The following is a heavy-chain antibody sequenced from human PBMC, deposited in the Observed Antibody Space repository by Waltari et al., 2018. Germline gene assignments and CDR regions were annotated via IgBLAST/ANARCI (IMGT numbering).Heavy chain of an antibody. CDR2: IYYSGST. CDR3: ARLGANGSGGSCPYSGIDY. D-gene: IGHD2-15*01. V-gene: IGHV4-59*01. CDR1: GGSISSYD. Sequence: QVQLQESGPGLVKPSETLSLTCTVSGGSISSYDWSWIRQPPGKGLEWIGYIYYSGSTTYNPTIKSRVNISVDKSKNQFSLKLSSVTAADTAVYYCARLGANGSGGSCPYSGIDYWGQGTLVTVSS. J-gene: IGHJ4*02.